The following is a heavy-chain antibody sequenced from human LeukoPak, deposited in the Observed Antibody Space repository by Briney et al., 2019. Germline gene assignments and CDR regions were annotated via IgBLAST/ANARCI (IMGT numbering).Heavy chain of an antibody. CDR2: IYDGGTT. D-gene: IGHD7-27*01. Sequence: PGGSLRLSCAASGFTVSSSYMSWVRQAPGKGLEWVSSIYDGGTTHHADSLKGRFTISRDNSKNTLYLQTNSLTAEDTAVYYCAGWAELGRGFDYWGQGTLVTVSS. CDR1: GFTVSSSY. V-gene: IGHV3-66*01. CDR3: AGWAELGRGFDY. J-gene: IGHJ4*02.